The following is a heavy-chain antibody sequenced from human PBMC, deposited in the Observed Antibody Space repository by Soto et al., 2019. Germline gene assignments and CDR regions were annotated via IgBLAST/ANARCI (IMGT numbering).Heavy chain of an antibody. Sequence: GGSLRLSCAASGFTFSSYAMSWVRQAPGKGLEWVSAISGNGGSTYYADSVKGRFTISRDNSKNTLYLQMNSLRAEDTAVYYCAKAGVLRYFDWLLWIDYWGQGTLVTVSS. CDR3: AKAGVLRYFDWLLWIDY. CDR1: GFTFSSYA. CDR2: ISGNGGST. D-gene: IGHD3-9*01. V-gene: IGHV3-23*01. J-gene: IGHJ4*02.